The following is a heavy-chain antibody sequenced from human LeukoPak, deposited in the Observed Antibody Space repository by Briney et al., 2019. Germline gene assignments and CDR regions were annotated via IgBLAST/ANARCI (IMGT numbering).Heavy chain of an antibody. J-gene: IGHJ5*01. CDR1: GGSISSSSYY. Sequence: SETLSLTCTVSGGSISSSSYYWGWIRQPPGKGLEWIGNIYYSGSTYYNPSLKSRVTISVDTSKNQFSLKLSSVTAADTAVYYCARAVLATKSEHWFDSWGQGTLVTVSS. CDR2: IYYSGST. CDR3: ARAVLATKSEHWFDS. V-gene: IGHV4-39*07. D-gene: IGHD2-8*01.